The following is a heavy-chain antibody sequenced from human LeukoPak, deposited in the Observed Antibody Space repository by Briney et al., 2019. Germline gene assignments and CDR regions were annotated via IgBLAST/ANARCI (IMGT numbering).Heavy chain of an antibody. J-gene: IGHJ4*02. V-gene: IGHV1-18*01. D-gene: IGHD3-9*01. Sequence: ASVKVSCKASGYTFTSYAMNWVRQAPGQGLEWMGWISAYNGNTNYAQKLQGRVTMTTDTSTSTAYMELGSLRSDDTAVYYCASSRDILTGGNYDYWGQGTLVTVSS. CDR1: GYTFTSYA. CDR2: ISAYNGNT. CDR3: ASSRDILTGGNYDY.